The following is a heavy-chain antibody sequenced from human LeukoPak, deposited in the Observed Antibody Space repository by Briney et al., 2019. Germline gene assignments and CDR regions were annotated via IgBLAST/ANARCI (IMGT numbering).Heavy chain of an antibody. CDR1: RFTFSNYG. CDR2: IYSGATT. Sequence: GGSLRLSRAASRFTFSNYGMSWVRQAPGKGLEWVSVIYSGATTYYAASVKGRFNNSRDNSKNTLYLQMNTLRAEDRAVYYCARDRPLQVDPWGQGNLFTVSS. CDR3: ARDRPLQVDP. V-gene: IGHV3-53*01. J-gene: IGHJ5*02.